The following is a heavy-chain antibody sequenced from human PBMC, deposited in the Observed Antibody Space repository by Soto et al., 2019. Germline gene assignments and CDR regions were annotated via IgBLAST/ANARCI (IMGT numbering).Heavy chain of an antibody. Sequence: ASVKVSCKASGYTFTSYDINWVRQATGQGLEWMGWMNPNSGNTGYAQKFQGRVTMTRNTSISTAYMELSSLRSEDTAVYYCARGVPVRGVYYYYDMDVWGQGTTVTVSS. CDR1: GYTFTSYD. CDR3: ARGVPVRGVYYYYDMDV. CDR2: MNPNSGNT. J-gene: IGHJ6*02. D-gene: IGHD3-10*01. V-gene: IGHV1-8*01.